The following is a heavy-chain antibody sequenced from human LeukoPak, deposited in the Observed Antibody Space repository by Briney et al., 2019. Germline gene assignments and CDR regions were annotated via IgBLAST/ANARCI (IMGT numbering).Heavy chain of an antibody. CDR2: INWNGGST. D-gene: IGHD6-6*01. V-gene: IGHV3-20*04. CDR3: ARDSSSSGRYYYYYYYMDV. Sequence: PGGSLRLSCAASGFTFDDYGMSWVRHAPGKGLEWVSGINWNGGSTGYADSVKGRFTISRDNAKNSLYLQMNSLRAEDTALYYCARDSSSSGRYYYYYYYMDVWGKGTTVTVSS. J-gene: IGHJ6*03. CDR1: GFTFDDYG.